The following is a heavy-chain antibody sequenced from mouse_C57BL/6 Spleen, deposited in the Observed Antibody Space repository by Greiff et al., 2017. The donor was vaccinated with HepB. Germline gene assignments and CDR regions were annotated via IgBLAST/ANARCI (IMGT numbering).Heavy chain of an antibody. V-gene: IGHV1-50*01. CDR3: GGGYYGFAY. CDR2: IDPSDSYT. CDR1: GYTFTSYW. Sequence: VKLQQPGAELVKPGASVKLSCKASGYTFTSYWMQWVKQRPGQGLEWIGEIDPSDSYTNYNQKFKGKATLTVDTSSSTAYMQLSSLTSEDSAVYYCGGGYYGFAYWGQGTLVTVSA. D-gene: IGHD2-3*01. J-gene: IGHJ3*01.